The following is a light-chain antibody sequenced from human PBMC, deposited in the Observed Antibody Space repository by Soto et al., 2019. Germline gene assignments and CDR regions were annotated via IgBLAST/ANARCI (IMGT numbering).Light chain of an antibody. CDR1: SSNIGSNS. CDR2: SNY. CDR3: AAWDDSLNGYV. J-gene: IGLJ1*01. Sequence: QSVLTQPPSASGTPGQRVTISCSGSSSNIGSNSVTWFQQLPGTAPKLLIYSNYQRPSGVPDRFSGSKSGTSASLAISGLQPEDEADYYCAAWDDSLNGYVFGTENKVTVL. V-gene: IGLV1-44*01.